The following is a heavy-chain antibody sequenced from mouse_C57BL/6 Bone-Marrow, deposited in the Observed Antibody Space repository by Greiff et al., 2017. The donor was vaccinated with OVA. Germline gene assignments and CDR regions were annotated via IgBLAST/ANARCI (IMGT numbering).Heavy chain of an antibody. CDR3: ARQTTVVATWYFDV. Sequence: QVQLQQSGPELVKPGASVKISCKASGYAFSSSWMNWVKQRPGKGLEWIGRIYPGDGDTNYTGKFKGKATLTADKYSSTAYMQISRLTSEYSAVYYGARQTTVVATWYFDVWGTGTTVTVSS. V-gene: IGHV1-82*01. J-gene: IGHJ1*03. D-gene: IGHD1-1*01. CDR1: GYAFSSSW. CDR2: IYPGDGDT.